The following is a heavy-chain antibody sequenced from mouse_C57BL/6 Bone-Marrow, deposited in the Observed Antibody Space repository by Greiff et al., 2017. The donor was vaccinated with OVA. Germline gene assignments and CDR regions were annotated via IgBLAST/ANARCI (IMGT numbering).Heavy chain of an antibody. CDR1: GYTFTDHY. D-gene: IGHD2-3*01. CDR3: ARDDGDFFEY. Sequence: VKLQQSGAEVVRPGASVKLSCKASGYTFTDHYINWVKQRPGQGLEWIARIYPGSCNSYSNAKFKGKAPLTAEKSSNTAYMQLSSLTSEDSAVDFCARDDGDFFEYWGQGTTLTVSS. CDR2: IYPGSCNS. V-gene: IGHV1-76*01. J-gene: IGHJ2*01.